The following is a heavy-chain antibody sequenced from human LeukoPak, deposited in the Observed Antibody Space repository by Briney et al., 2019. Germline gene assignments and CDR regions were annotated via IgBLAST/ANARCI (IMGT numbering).Heavy chain of an antibody. CDR1: GFTFSNAW. CDR3: TTGWPSRFDP. Sequence: PGGSLRLSCAASGFTFSNAWMSWVRQAPGKGLEWVGRIKSKTDGATTDYAAPVKGRFNISRDDSKNTLYRQMNSLKTEDTAVYYCTTGWPSRFDPWGQGTLVTVSS. J-gene: IGHJ5*02. V-gene: IGHV3-15*01. CDR2: IKSKTDGATT.